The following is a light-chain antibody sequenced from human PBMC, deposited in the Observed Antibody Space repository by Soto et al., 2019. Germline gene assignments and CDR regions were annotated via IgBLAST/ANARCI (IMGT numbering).Light chain of an antibody. V-gene: IGLV1-40*01. CDR2: GNS. CDR1: SSNIGAGYD. J-gene: IGLJ2*01. CDR3: XSYDSSLSGYVV. Sequence: QSVLTQPPSVSGAPGQRVTISCTGSSSNIGAGYDVHWYQQLPGTAPKLLIYGNSNRPSGVPDRFSGSKSGTSASLAITGLQAEDEADYYCXSYDSSLSGYVVFGGGTQLTVL.